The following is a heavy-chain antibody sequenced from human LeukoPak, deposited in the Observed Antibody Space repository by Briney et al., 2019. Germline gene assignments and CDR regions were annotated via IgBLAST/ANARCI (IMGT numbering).Heavy chain of an antibody. CDR3: ARQPIGELGNYQYYGIDV. CDR1: AGSFSPAH. CDR2: ICDNGNT. Sequence: PSETLSLTCTFSAGSFSPAHWSWIRQPPGKGLEWIGVICDNGNTDYNPSLQSRVTISVDTSKNQFSLKLTSVTAADTAMYYCARQPIGELGNYQYYGIDVWGQGTTVTVSS. D-gene: IGHD7-27*01. V-gene: IGHV4-59*08. J-gene: IGHJ6*02.